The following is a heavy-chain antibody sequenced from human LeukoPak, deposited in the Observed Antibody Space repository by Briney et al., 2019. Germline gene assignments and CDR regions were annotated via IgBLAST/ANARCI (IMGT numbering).Heavy chain of an antibody. Sequence: SETLSLTCTVSGGSIRGYYWSWIRQPPGKGLEWIGYIYYIGSTNYNPSLKSRVTISVDTSRNQFSLKLSSVTAADTAVYYCARGRYFADYWGQGTLVTVSS. V-gene: IGHV4-59*01. CDR3: ARGRYFADY. CDR1: GGSIRGYY. D-gene: IGHD3-9*01. CDR2: IYYIGST. J-gene: IGHJ4*02.